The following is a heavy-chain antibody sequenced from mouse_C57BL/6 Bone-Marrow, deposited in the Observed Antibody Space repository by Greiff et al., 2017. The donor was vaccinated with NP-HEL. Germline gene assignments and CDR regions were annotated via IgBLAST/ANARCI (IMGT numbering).Heavy chain of an antibody. V-gene: IGHV2-2*01. CDR2: IWSGGST. D-gene: IGHD2-4*01. Sequence: VKLVESGPGLVQPSQSLSITCTVSGFSLTSYGVHWVRQSPGKGLEWLGVIWSGGSTDYNAAFISRLSISKDNSKSQVFFKMNSLQADYTAIYYCARIDYLYYYAMDYWGQGTSVTVSS. CDR3: ARIDYLYYYAMDY. CDR1: GFSLTSYG. J-gene: IGHJ4*01.